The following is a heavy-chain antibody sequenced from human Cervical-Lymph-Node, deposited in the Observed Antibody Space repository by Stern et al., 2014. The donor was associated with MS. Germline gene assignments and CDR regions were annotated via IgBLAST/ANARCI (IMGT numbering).Heavy chain of an antibody. Sequence: VQLVESGAEVKKPGSSVEVSCQASGDSVNTYSISWVRQAPGQGLEWMGRIIRIISMTKYSKKFQGRVTITADTSTNIAYMELNRLTSEDTAVYYCASDSLNSSTWYRTKFEHWGQGTLVTVSS. CDR2: IIRIISMT. V-gene: IGHV1-69*09. CDR1: GDSVNTYS. CDR3: ASDSLNSSTWYRTKFEH. D-gene: IGHD6-13*01. J-gene: IGHJ4*02.